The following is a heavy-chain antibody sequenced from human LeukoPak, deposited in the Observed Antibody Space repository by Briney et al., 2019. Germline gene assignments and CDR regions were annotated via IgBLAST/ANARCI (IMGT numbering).Heavy chain of an antibody. J-gene: IGHJ4*02. CDR1: GGSISSYY. Sequence: PSETLSLTCTVPGGSISSYYWSWIRQPSGKGLEWIGYVYYNGNTNYNPSLKSRVTISVDTSKNQFSLKLSSVTAADTAMYYCARGVVGATFDYWGQGTLVTVSS. V-gene: IGHV4-59*01. CDR3: ARGVVGATFDY. D-gene: IGHD1-26*01. CDR2: VYYNGNT.